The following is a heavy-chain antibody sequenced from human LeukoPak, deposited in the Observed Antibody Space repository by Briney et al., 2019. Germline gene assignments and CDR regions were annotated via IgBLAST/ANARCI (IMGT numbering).Heavy chain of an antibody. D-gene: IGHD3-10*02. CDR1: GFTFSSYK. V-gene: IGHV3-21*01. CDR2: ITSSSSYI. CDR3: AELGITMIGGF. Sequence: GGSLRLSCAASGFTFSSYKMNWVRQAPGKGLEWVSSITSSSSYIYYADSVKGRFTISRANAKNSLYLQMNSLRAEDTAVYYCAELGITMIGGFWGKGTTVTIS. J-gene: IGHJ6*03.